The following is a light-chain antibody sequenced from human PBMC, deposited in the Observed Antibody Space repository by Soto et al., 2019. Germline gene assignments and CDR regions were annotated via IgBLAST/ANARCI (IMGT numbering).Light chain of an antibody. CDR3: QQSYTWPRT. J-gene: IGKJ1*01. CDR2: SAS. Sequence: EIVMTQSPATLSVSPGERATLSCRASQSVSTNLAWYQQRPGQPPRLLIYSASARATGIPARFSASGSGTDFTLNISSLQSGDFAVYYCQQSYTWPRTFGQGTKVEIK. CDR1: QSVSTN. V-gene: IGKV3-15*01.